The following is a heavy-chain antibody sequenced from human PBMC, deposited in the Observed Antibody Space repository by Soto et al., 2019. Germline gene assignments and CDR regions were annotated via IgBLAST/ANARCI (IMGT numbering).Heavy chain of an antibody. CDR1: GGSIGSGDYY. CDR3: ARVRRQLEPTLGFDP. Sequence: PSETLSLTCTVSGGSIGSGDYYWSWIRQPPGKGLEWIGYIYYSGNTYYNPSLKSRLTISLDTSKNQFSLNLSSVTAADTAVYFCARVRRQLEPTLGFDPWGQGTLVNVSS. V-gene: IGHV4-30-4*01. D-gene: IGHD1-1*01. J-gene: IGHJ5*02. CDR2: IYYSGNT.